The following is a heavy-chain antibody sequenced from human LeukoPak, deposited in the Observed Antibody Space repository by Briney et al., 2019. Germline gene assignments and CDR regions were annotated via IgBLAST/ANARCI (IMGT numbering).Heavy chain of an antibody. CDR1: GFIFNKYW. CDR2: IKNDGSQT. V-gene: IGHV3-7*01. D-gene: IGHD3-10*01. Sequence: PGGSLRLSCAASGFIFNKYWMTWFRQPPGKGLEWLANIKNDGSQTYYVDSVKGRFTISRDNAKNTLYLQMNSLRAEDTAVYYCAKDHTPYYPQIGDYWGQGTLVTVSS. J-gene: IGHJ4*02. CDR3: AKDHTPYYPQIGDY.